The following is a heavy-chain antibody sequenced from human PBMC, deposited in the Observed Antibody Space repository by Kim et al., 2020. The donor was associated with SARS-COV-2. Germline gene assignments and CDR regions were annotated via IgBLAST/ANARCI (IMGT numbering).Heavy chain of an antibody. CDR3: ARVSREDGYHSGVDY. J-gene: IGHJ4*02. D-gene: IGHD5-12*01. V-gene: IGHV1-69*01. Sequence: QKFQGRVTITADESTSTAYMELSSLRSEDTAVYYCARVSREDGYHSGVDYWGQGTLVTVSS.